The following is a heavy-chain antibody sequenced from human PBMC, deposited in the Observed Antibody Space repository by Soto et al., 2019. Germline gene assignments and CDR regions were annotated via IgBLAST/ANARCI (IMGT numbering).Heavy chain of an antibody. CDR3: TRAQFRYTGTYVAADWFDP. Sequence: SVKVSCKASGYTFTNYYIHWVRRAPGQGLEWMGAFIPSFGTAIYAQKFQGRVTISADESTSSAYTDLSSLRSDDTAVYYCTRAQFRYTGTYVAADWFDPWGQGTLVTVSS. CDR1: GYTFTNYY. D-gene: IGHD1-26*01. V-gene: IGHV1-69*13. J-gene: IGHJ5*02. CDR2: FIPSFGTA.